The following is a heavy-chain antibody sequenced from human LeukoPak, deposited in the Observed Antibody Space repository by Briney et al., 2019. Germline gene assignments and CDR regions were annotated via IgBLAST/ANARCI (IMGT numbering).Heavy chain of an antibody. CDR3: ARRRERRRTDRFDYFDY. CDR1: GGSISSGSYY. CDR2: IYTSGST. V-gene: IGHV4-61*02. Sequence: SQTLSLTCTVSGGSISSGSYYWSWIRQPAGKGLEWIGRIYTSGSTNYNPSLKSRVTISVDTSKNQFSLKLSSVTAADTAVYYCARRRERRRTDRFDYFDYWGRGALVAVSS. D-gene: IGHD1-26*01. J-gene: IGHJ4*02.